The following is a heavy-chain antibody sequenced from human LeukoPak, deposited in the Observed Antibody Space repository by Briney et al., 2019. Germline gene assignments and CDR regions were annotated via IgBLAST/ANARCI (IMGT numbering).Heavy chain of an antibody. CDR2: IRIDGTNK. J-gene: IGHJ4*02. D-gene: IGHD3-16*02. CDR1: GITLSDYG. V-gene: IGHV3-30*02. CDR3: ASPERVWGSYPRN. Sequence: PGGSLRLSCAASGITLSDYGMHWVRQAPGKGLEWVAFIRIDGTNKNYADSVKGRFTISRDNSRNTLFLQMNSLRAEDTAIYYCASPERVWGSYPRNWGQGTLVTVSS.